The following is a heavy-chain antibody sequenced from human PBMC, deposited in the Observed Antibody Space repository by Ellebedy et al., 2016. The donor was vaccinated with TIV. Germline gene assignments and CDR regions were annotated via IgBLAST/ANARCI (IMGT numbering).Heavy chain of an antibody. CDR3: TTLVRGGFGFFDY. V-gene: IGHV3-23*01. D-gene: IGHD3-10*02. CDR2: ISGSGGST. J-gene: IGHJ4*02. CDR1: GFTFSSYH. Sequence: GGSLRLXXAASGFTFSSYHVSWVRQAPRKGLEWVSSISGSGGSTYYADSVKGRFTISRDNSKNTVSLQMNSLRAEDTAVYFCTTLVRGGFGFFDYWGQGTLVTVFS.